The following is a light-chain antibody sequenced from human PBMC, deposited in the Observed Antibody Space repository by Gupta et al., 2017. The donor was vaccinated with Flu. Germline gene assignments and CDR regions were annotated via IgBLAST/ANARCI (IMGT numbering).Light chain of an antibody. CDR2: STN. CDR1: SASVSTTRH. J-gene: IGLJ3*02. Sequence: SASVSTTRHRSWFQQTPCQAPRTLIRSTNTRSAGVPERFAGSTRGNKAALMITGAQADDESHYYCVLLVRRVVWVFGGGTKLTVL. CDR3: VLLVRRVVWV. V-gene: IGLV8-61*01.